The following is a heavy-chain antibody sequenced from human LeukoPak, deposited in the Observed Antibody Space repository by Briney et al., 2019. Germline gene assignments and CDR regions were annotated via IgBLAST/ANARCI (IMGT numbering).Heavy chain of an antibody. CDR1: GGSSSSYY. V-gene: IGHV4-59*08. J-gene: IGHJ4*02. Sequence: PSETLSLTCTVSGGSSSSYYWSWIRQPPGKGLEWIGYIYYSGSTNYNPSLKSRVTISVDTSNNQFSLRLSSMTAADTAVYYCARISGSGSYHFDYWGQGTLVTVSS. CDR2: IYYSGST. CDR3: ARISGSGSYHFDY. D-gene: IGHD3-10*01.